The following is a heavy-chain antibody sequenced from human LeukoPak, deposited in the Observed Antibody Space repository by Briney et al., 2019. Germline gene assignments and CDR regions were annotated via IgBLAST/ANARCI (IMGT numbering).Heavy chain of an antibody. CDR3: ARGRGLYGMDV. CDR1: GFTFRSCD. J-gene: IGHJ6*02. V-gene: IGHV3-48*03. CDR2: TSSTGNTM. Sequence: GGSLRLSCAASGFTFRSCDMNWVRQAPGKGLEWVSYTSSTGNTMYYADSVKGRFTISRDNANNSLYLQMNSLRVEDTSFYYCARGRGLYGMDVWGQGTTVTVSS.